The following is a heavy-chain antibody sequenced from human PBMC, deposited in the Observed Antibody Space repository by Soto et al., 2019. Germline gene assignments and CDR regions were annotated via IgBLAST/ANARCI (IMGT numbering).Heavy chain of an antibody. J-gene: IGHJ4*02. Sequence: GASVKVSCKASGYTFTSYGISWVRQAPGQGLEWMGWISAYNGNTNYAQKLQGRVTMTTDTSTSTAYMELRSLRSDDTAVYYCARDPHLYDYIWGSYRPDYWGQGTLVTVSS. D-gene: IGHD3-16*02. CDR1: GYTFTSYG. CDR2: ISAYNGNT. CDR3: ARDPHLYDYIWGSYRPDY. V-gene: IGHV1-18*01.